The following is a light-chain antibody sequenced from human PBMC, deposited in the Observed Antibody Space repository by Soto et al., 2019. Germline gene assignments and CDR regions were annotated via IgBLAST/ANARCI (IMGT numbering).Light chain of an antibody. J-gene: IGKJ4*01. CDR2: DAS. CDR3: QQYDNYKPLT. Sequence: IQMSQSPATLSASVGDRVSLTCGVSQSISSWLAWYQQKPGKAPKLLIFDASSLESGTPSRFSGRRSGTQFTLTINGLQPDDFATYYCQQYDNYKPLTFGGGTKVDIK. CDR1: QSISSW. V-gene: IGKV1-5*01.